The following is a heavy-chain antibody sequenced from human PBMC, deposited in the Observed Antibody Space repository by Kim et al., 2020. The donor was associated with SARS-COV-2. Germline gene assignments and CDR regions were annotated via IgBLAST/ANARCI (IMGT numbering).Heavy chain of an antibody. CDR1: GFTFSSYA. CDR3: ATGQQWLRFNYYRGMDV. CDR2: IYTGASHT. D-gene: IGHD6-19*01. J-gene: IGHJ6*02. Sequence: GGSLRLSCAASGFTFSSYAMTWVRQAPGKGLEWISVIYTGASHTYYADSVKGRFTISRDDSRNTLYLQMDSLRAEDTAVYYCATGQQWLRFNYYRGMDVWGRGTTVTVSS. V-gene: IGHV3-23*03.